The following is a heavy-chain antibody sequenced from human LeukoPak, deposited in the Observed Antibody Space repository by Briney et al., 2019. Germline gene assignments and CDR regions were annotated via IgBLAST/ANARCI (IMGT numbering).Heavy chain of an antibody. D-gene: IGHD3-10*01. V-gene: IGHV3-23*01. CDR1: GFIFTNYW. J-gene: IGHJ4*02. CDR3: AKDYYGSGSYPLFDY. CDR2: ISGSGGST. Sequence: GGSLRLSCAASGFIFTNYWMTWVRQAPGKGLEWVSAISGSGGSTYYADSVKGRFTISRDNSKNTLYLQMNSLRAEDTAVYYCAKDYYGSGSYPLFDYWGQGTLVTVSS.